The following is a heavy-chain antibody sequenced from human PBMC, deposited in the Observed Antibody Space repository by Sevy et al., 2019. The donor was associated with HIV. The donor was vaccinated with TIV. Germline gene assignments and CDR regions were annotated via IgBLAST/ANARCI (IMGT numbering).Heavy chain of an antibody. CDR1: GGSISSSSYY. Sequence: SETLSLTCTVSGGSISSSSYYWGWIRQPPGKGLEWIGSIYYSGSTYYNPSLKSRVTISVDTSKNQFYLKLSSVTAADTAVYYCARVRRCLEWLYYYYYMDVWGKGTTVTVSS. CDR2: IYYSGST. J-gene: IGHJ6*03. V-gene: IGHV4-39*01. CDR3: ARVRRCLEWLYYYYYMDV. D-gene: IGHD3-3*01.